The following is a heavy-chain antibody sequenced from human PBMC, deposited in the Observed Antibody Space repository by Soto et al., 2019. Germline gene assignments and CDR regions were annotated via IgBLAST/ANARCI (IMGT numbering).Heavy chain of an antibody. Sequence: QVQLVESGGGVVQPGRSLRLSCAASGFIFSTYSIHWVRQAPGKGLEWVAVTTLDGINKYNADSVKGRFTISRDASKKTVYLQMNSLTTEDTAVYFCARETDGMDVWGQGTTVTVSS. CDR1: GFIFSTYS. V-gene: IGHV3-30*03. CDR2: TTLDGINK. CDR3: ARETDGMDV. J-gene: IGHJ6*02.